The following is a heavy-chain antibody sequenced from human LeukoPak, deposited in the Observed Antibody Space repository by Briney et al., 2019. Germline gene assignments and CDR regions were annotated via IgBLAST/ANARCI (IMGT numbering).Heavy chain of an antibody. Sequence: ASVKVSCKASGYTFSGYYMHWVRQAPGQGLEWMAWINPNTGDTNYPQKFQGRVTMTRDTSIRTVYMELTRLTSDDTAVYYCARAGSVWGSYRHDAFDIWGQGPMVTVSS. J-gene: IGHJ3*02. CDR2: INPNTGDT. CDR1: GYTFSGYY. V-gene: IGHV1-2*02. D-gene: IGHD3-16*02. CDR3: ARAGSVWGSYRHDAFDI.